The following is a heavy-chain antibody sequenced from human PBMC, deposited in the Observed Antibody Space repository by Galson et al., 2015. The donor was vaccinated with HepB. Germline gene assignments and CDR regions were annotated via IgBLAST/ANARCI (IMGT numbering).Heavy chain of an antibody. D-gene: IGHD5/OR15-5a*01. CDR2: INWNGDST. J-gene: IGHJ4*02. Sequence: SLRLSCAASGFTFDGYSMSWVRQSPGKGLEWVSRINWNGDSTAYVDSVKGRFTISRDNAKNSLYLQMSSLRVEDTAFYYCARDLSTYNLFDSWGQGTLVTVSS. CDR3: ARDLSTYNLFDS. CDR1: GFTFDGYS. V-gene: IGHV3-20*04.